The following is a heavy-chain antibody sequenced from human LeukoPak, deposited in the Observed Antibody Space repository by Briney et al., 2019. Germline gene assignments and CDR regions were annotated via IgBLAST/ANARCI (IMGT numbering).Heavy chain of an antibody. V-gene: IGHV3-15*01. CDR3: TTDIQY. Sequence: RTGGSLTLSCAASGFTVSSNYMSWVRQAPGKGLEWVGRIKSKTDGATTDYAAPVKGRFTISRDDSKNTLYLQMNSLKTEATAVYDCTTDIQYWGQGTLVTVSS. CDR1: GFTVSSNY. CDR2: IKSKTDGATT. J-gene: IGHJ1*01.